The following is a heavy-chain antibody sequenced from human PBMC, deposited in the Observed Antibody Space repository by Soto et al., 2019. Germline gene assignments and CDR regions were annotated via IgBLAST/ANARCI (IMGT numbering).Heavy chain of an antibody. CDR2: AYWDDDN. J-gene: IGHJ4*02. D-gene: IGHD1-20*01. CDR3: AHRRGGYNWDDAHFDY. CDR1: GFSLSTTGVG. V-gene: IGHV2-5*02. Sequence: QITLKESGPTLVKPTQTLTLTCSFSGFSLSTTGVGVGWIRQPPGKALEWLGFAYWDDDNRYSPSLKSRPTITKDTSGNQVVLTMTNMDPVDTATYFCAHRRGGYNWDDAHFDYWGQGTLVTVSS.